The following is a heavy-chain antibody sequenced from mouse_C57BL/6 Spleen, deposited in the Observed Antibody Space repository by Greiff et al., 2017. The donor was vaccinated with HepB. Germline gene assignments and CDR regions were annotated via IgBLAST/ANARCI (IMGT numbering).Heavy chain of an antibody. CDR2: ISDGGSYT. CDR3: ARVNGDLYYFDD. J-gene: IGHJ2*01. V-gene: IGHV5-4*03. D-gene: IGHD4-1*02. Sequence: EVMLVESGGGLVKPGGSLKLSCAASGFTFSSYAMPWVRQTPEKRLEWVATISDGGSYTYYPDNVKGRCTISRDNAKNNLYLQMRNLKSEDTAMYYCARVNGDLYYFDDWGQGTTLTVAS. CDR1: GFTFSSYA.